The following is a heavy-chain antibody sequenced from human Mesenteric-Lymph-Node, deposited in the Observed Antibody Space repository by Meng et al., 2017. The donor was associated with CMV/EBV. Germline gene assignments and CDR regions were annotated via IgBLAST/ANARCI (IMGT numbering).Heavy chain of an antibody. V-gene: IGHV1-8*01. CDR1: GYTFTSYD. CDR2: MNPNSSNT. Sequence: ASVKVSCKASGYTFTSYDINWVRQATGQGLEWMGWMNPNSSNTGYAQKFQGRVTMTRNTSISTAYMELSSLRSEDTAVYYCARGGSANTYYYYGMDVWGQGTTVTVSS. J-gene: IGHJ6*02. D-gene: IGHD2/OR15-2a*01. CDR3: ARGGSANTYYYYGMDV.